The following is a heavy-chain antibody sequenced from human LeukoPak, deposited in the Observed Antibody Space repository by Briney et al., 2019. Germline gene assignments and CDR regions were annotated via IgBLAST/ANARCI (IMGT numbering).Heavy chain of an antibody. V-gene: IGHV3-30*02. CDR1: GFNFNNFG. CDR2: IRYAGSDK. D-gene: IGHD6-19*01. CDR3: ARVAGWHWFDP. Sequence: GGSLRLSCAASGFNFNNFGMPWSRQAPGMGLEWVSFIRYAGSDKYYADSVMVRFTISSDNSKNTVYLQMNNMRVDDTAVYYCARVAGWHWFDPGGQGTLVTVSS. J-gene: IGHJ5*02.